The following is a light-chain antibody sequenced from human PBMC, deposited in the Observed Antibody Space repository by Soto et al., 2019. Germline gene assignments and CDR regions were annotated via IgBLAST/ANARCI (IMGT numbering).Light chain of an antibody. V-gene: IGKV3-20*01. CDR2: STS. CDR1: QRISISY. Sequence: EIVLTQSPDTLSLSPGERATLSCRASQRISISYLAWYQQQPGQAPRLLIHSTSTRATGIPDRFSGSGSGTDFTLTISKLEPGDFAVYYCQQYGGSSWTFGQGPRWKS. J-gene: IGKJ1*01. CDR3: QQYGGSSWT.